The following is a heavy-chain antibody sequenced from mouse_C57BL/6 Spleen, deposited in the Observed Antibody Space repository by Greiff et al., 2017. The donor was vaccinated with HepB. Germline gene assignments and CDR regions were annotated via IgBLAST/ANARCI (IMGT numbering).Heavy chain of an antibody. J-gene: IGHJ3*01. CDR2: IYPGDGDT. CDR3: ARWDEAWFAY. V-gene: IGHV1-82*01. Sequence: VQLQESGPELVKPGASVKISCKASGYAFSSSWMNWVKQRPGKGLEWIGRIYPGDGDTNYNGKFKGKATLTADKSSSTAYMQLSSLTSEDSAVYFCARWDEAWFAYWGQGTLVTVSA. D-gene: IGHD4-1*01. CDR1: GYAFSSSW.